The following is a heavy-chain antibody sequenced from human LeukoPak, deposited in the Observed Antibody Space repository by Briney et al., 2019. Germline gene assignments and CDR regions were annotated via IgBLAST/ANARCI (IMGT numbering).Heavy chain of an antibody. V-gene: IGHV4-4*07. CDR2: IYTSGST. J-gene: IGHJ3*02. CDR3: ARDEPGITGTTDAFDI. D-gene: IGHD1-14*01. Sequence: SETLSLTCTVSGGSISSYYWSWIRQPAGKGLEWIGRIYTSGSTNYNPSLKSRVTMSVDTSKNQFSLKLSSVTAADTAVYYCARDEPGITGTTDAFDIWGQGTMVTVSS. CDR1: GGSISSYY.